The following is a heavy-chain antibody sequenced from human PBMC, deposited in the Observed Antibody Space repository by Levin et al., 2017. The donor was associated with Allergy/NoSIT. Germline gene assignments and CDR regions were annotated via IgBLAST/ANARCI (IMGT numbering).Heavy chain of an antibody. Sequence: GESLKISCKGSGYSFTSCWIGWVRQMPGKGLEWMGIIYPGDSDTRYSPSFQGQVTISADKSISTAYLQWSSLKASDTAMYYCAGGRIAAAGTSDAFDIWGQGTMVTVSS. V-gene: IGHV5-51*01. D-gene: IGHD6-13*01. CDR1: GYSFTSCW. CDR2: IYPGDSDT. CDR3: AGGRIAAAGTSDAFDI. J-gene: IGHJ3*02.